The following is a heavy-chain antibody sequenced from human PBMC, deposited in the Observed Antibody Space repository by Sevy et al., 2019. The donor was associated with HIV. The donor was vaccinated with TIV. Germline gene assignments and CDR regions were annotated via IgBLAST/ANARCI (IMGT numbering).Heavy chain of an antibody. CDR1: GFTFSYSG. J-gene: IGHJ4*02. CDR3: AKNTAAVGTGGFDY. D-gene: IGHD6-13*01. V-gene: IGHV3-30*02. Sequence: GGSLRLSCAASGFTFSYSGMHWVRQAPGKGLEWVTFIQYDGSNKYYADSVKGRFTISRNNSKNTLYLQMNSLRRDDTAGYYCAKNTAAVGTGGFDYWGQGTLVTVSS. CDR2: IQYDGSNK.